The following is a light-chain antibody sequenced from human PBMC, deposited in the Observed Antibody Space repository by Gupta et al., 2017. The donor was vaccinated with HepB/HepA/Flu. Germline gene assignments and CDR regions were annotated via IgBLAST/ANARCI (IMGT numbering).Light chain of an antibody. J-gene: IGKJ3*01. CDR2: KAS. CDR1: QSIKSW. V-gene: IGKV1-5*03. CDR3: QQYSTYSQFT. Sequence: DIQMTQSPSTQSASVGDRVIITCRASQSIKSWLAWYQQKPGKALKLLIYKASTLESGVPSRFSGSGSGTEFTLTISSLQPDDFATYYCQQYSTYSQFTFGPGTKVDIK.